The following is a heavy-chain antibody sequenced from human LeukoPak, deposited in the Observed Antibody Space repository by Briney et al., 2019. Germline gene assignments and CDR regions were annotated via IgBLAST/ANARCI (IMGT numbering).Heavy chain of an antibody. Sequence: GASVKVSCKASGGTFSSYAISWVRQAPGQGLEWMGRILSIFGTANYAQKFQGRVTITTDESTSTAYMELSSLRSEDTAVYYCAREGLGIYYYDSSGHRNLGYWGQGTLVTVSS. CDR1: GGTFSSYA. V-gene: IGHV1-69*05. CDR2: ILSIFGTA. J-gene: IGHJ4*02. CDR3: AREGLGIYYYDSSGHRNLGY. D-gene: IGHD3-22*01.